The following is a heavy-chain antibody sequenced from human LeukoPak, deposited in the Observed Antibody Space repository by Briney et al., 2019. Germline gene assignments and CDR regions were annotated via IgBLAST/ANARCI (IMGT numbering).Heavy chain of an antibody. CDR3: ARDVVVVAASDPGYYFDY. CDR1: GYTFTSYY. J-gene: IGHJ4*02. V-gene: IGHV1-46*01. CDR2: INPSGGST. Sequence: GASVKVSCKASGYTFTSYYMHWVRQAPGQGLEWMGIINPSGGSTSYAQKFQGRVTMTRDTSTSTVYMELRSLRSEDTAVYYCARDVVVVAASDPGYYFDYWGQGTLVTVSS. D-gene: IGHD2-15*01.